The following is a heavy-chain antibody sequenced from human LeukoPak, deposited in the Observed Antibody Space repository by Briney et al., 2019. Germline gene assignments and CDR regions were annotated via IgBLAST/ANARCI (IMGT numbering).Heavy chain of an antibody. CDR3: ARGWGCTNGVCHKNFDY. D-gene: IGHD2-8*01. Sequence: KSSQTLSLTCTVSGGSISSGGYSWSWIRQPPGKGLEWIGYIYHSGSTYYNPSLKSRVTTSVDRSKNQFSLKLSSVTAADTAVYYCARGWGCTNGVCHKNFDYWGQGTLVTVSS. J-gene: IGHJ4*02. CDR1: GGSISSGGYS. CDR2: IYHSGST. V-gene: IGHV4-30-2*01.